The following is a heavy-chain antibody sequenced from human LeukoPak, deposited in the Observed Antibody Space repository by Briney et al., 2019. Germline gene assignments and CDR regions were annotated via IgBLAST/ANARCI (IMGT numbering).Heavy chain of an antibody. CDR1: GFIFSDFG. D-gene: IGHD2-2*01. CDR2: ISSRGTST. V-gene: IGHV3-21*04. CDR3: VRGTDCSATTCYPLSAFDS. J-gene: IGHJ4*02. Sequence: GGSLRLSCVASGFIFSDFGMNWVRQVPGKGLEWVAFISSRGTSTFYAESVKGRFTTSRDTGKKSLDLQMTSLRVEDTAAYYCVRGTDCSATTCYPLSAFDSWGQGTLVTVSS.